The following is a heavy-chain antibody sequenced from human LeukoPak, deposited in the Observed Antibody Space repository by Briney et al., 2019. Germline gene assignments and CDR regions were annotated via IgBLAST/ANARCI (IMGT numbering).Heavy chain of an antibody. CDR2: IKPDGSEK. CDR3: AKLTAMEGGFGY. Sequence: GGSLRLSCAASGFTFTSDWMSWVRQAPGKGLEWVANIKPDGSEKYYVDSVKGQFTVSRDNAKNSLYLQMNSLRAKDTAVYYCAKLTAMEGGFGYWGQGTLVTVSS. CDR1: GFTFTSDW. V-gene: IGHV3-7*03. D-gene: IGHD5-18*01. J-gene: IGHJ4*02.